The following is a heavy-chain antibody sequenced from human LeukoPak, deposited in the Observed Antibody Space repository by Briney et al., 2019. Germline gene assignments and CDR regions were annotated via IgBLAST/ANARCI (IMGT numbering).Heavy chain of an antibody. V-gene: IGHV3-15*07. CDR1: GFSFSNAW. J-gene: IGHJ5*02. CDR3: ADYYASGSYPP. Sequence: GGSLRLSCAASGFSFSNAWMNWVRQAPGKGLEWVGRILSKTSGGTTDYATPVKGRFTISRDDSKNMLYLHMNSLQIEDTAVYYCADYYASGSYPPWGQGTLVTVSS. D-gene: IGHD3-10*01. CDR2: ILSKTSGGTT.